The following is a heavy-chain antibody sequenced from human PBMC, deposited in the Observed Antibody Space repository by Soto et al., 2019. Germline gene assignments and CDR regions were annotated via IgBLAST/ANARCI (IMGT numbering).Heavy chain of an antibody. Sequence: QITLKESGPTLVKHTQTLTLTCTFSGFSLSTSGVGVGWIRQPPGKALEWLALIYWDEDKRYSPSLKIMLTNTKDTSSSQLVLTMATMDPVDTATYDSAPTTEDIFMSFDPWGQGTLVTFSS. CDR2: IYWDEDK. CDR1: GFSLSTSGVG. D-gene: IGHD2-15*01. CDR3: APTTEDIFMSFDP. J-gene: IGHJ5*02. V-gene: IGHV2-5*02.